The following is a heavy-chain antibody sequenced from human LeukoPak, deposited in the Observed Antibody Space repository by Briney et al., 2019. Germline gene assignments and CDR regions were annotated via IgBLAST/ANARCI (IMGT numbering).Heavy chain of an antibody. CDR1: GGSISSYY. V-gene: IGHV4-59*01. J-gene: IGHJ6*02. CDR3: AREHYYYYGMDV. CDR2: IYYSGST. Sequence: SETLSLTCTVSGGSISSYYWSWIRQPPGKGLEWIGYIYYSGSTNYNPSLKSRVTISVDTSKNQFSLKLSSVTAADTAVYYCAREHYYYYGMDVWGQGTTVTVSS.